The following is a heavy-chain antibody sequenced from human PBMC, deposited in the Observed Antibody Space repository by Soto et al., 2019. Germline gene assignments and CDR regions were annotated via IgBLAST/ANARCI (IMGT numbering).Heavy chain of an antibody. J-gene: IGHJ4*02. CDR2: ISYDGSNK. Sequence: PVGSLRLSCAASGFTFSSYAMHWVRQAPGKGLEWVAVISYDGSNKYYADSVKGRFTISRDNSKNTLYLQMNSLRAEDTAVYYCARGSGLYGSGSYTPLDYWGQGTLVTVSS. V-gene: IGHV3-30-3*01. D-gene: IGHD3-10*01. CDR3: ARGSGLYGSGSYTPLDY. CDR1: GFTFSSYA.